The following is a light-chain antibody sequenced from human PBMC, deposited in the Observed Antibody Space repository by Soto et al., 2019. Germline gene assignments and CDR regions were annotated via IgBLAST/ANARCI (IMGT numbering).Light chain of an antibody. Sequence: DIHITHSPSTLSSSPVDRVAITCRASQSISSWLAWYQQKPGKAPKLLIYDASNLESGVPSRFSGSGSGTEFTLTISRLEPEDFAMYYCLHHGSSLWTFGQGTKVDIK. CDR1: QSISSW. J-gene: IGKJ1*01. CDR3: LHHGSSLWT. CDR2: DAS. V-gene: IGKV1-5*01.